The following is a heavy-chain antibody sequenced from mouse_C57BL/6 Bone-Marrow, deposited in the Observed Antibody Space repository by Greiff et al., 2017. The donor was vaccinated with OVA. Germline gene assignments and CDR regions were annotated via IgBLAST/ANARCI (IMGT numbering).Heavy chain of an antibody. V-gene: IGHV5-12*01. Sequence: EVMLVESGGGLVQPGGSLKLSCAASGFTFSDYYMYWVRQTPEKRLEWVAYISNGGGSTYYPDTVKGRFTISRDNAKNTLYLQMSRLKSEDTAMYYCARRIYYLWDYWGQGTSVTVSS. CDR2: ISNGGGST. D-gene: IGHD1-1*01. CDR1: GFTFSDYY. J-gene: IGHJ4*01. CDR3: ARRIYYLWDY.